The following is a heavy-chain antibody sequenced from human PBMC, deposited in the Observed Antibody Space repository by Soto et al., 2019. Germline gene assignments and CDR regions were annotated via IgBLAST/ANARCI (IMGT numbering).Heavy chain of an antibody. Sequence: GASVKVSCKASGYTFTNYGISWVRQAPGQGLEWMGWINVYNGNTKYAQKVQGRVTMTTDRSTKTAYLQWSSLKASDTGIYYCARPIDGFYWLSDIWGQGTLVTVSS. V-gene: IGHV1-18*01. CDR1: GYTFTNYG. J-gene: IGHJ4*02. D-gene: IGHD6-19*01. CDR2: INVYNGNT. CDR3: ARPIDGFYWLSDI.